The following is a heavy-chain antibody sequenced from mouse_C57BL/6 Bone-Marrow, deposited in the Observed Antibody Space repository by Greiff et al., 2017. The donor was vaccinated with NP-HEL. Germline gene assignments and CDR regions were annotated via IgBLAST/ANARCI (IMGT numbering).Heavy chain of an antibody. Sequence: QVQLQQSGAELAKPGASVKLSCKASGYTFTSYWMHWVKQRPGQGLEWIGYINPSSGYTKYNQKFKDKATFTADKSSSTAYMQLSSLTYEDSAVYYCAREESSLYDGYYYWYFDVWGTGTTVTVSS. D-gene: IGHD2-3*01. CDR3: AREESSLYDGYYYWYFDV. CDR2: INPSSGYT. CDR1: GYTFTSYW. V-gene: IGHV1-7*01. J-gene: IGHJ1*03.